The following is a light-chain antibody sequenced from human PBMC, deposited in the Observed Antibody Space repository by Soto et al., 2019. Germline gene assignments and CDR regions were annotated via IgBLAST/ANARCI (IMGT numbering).Light chain of an antibody. V-gene: IGKV1-12*02. CDR2: TAS. J-gene: IGKJ3*01. CDR3: QHAASFPFT. Sequence: DIQLTQSPASVSAAVGDRINISCRASQPIKTWLAWYQQKPGKGPKLLIYTASTLETGVPSRFSGSGSGTDFTLTISSLQPEDAAIYSCQHAASFPFTFGPGAKV. CDR1: QPIKTW.